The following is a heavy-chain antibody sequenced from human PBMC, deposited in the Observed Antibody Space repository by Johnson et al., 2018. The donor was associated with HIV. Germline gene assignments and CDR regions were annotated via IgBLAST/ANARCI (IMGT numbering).Heavy chain of an antibody. CDR1: AFTFSDYY. D-gene: IGHD6-19*01. J-gene: IGHJ3*02. CDR2: ISSSGSTI. CDR3: RAAKDSQTHFSIAVVDYLDAFDI. V-gene: IGHV3-11*04. Sequence: QVQLVESGGGLVKPGGSLRLSCAASAFTFSDYYMTWMRQAPGKGLEWVSYISSSGSTIYYADSVKGRFPIPRDNAKTSLYLQMNSLRAEDTAVYYCRAAKDSQTHFSIAVVDYLDAFDIWGQGTMVTVSS.